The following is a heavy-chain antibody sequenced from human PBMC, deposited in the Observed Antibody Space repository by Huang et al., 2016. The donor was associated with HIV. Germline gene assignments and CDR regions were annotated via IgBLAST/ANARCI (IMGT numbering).Heavy chain of an antibody. CDR1: GESLGTYY. CDR2: VNDGGDS. CDR3: ARRFRVAATRKWFDP. D-gene: IGHD3-10*01. Sequence: QVQLQQWGAGLLKPSETLALTCAVYGESLGTYYWAWIRRPPGKGLQWIGEVNDGGDSNYNPSLESRVTSSVDTSRNQVSLTLTSMTAADTATYYCARRFRVAATRKWFDPWGQGTLVIVSS. J-gene: IGHJ5*02. V-gene: IGHV4-34*01.